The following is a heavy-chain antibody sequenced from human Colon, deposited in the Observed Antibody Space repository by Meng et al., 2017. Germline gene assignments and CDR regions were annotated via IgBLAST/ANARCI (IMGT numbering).Heavy chain of an antibody. CDR1: NCSINTADYY. D-gene: IGHD2-2*01. CDR3: ARNPVIPDARTFDF. V-gene: IGHV4-30-4*01. CDR2: IHSSGNT. Sequence: QVQLQESGSGLVKSSPTLSLTCTISNCSINTADYYWNWIRQPPGKGPEWLGYIHSSGNTYYPPSLKSRLAMSLDTSKNQFSLRLTSVTAADTAVYYCARNPVIPDARTFDFWGQGALVTVSS. J-gene: IGHJ4*02.